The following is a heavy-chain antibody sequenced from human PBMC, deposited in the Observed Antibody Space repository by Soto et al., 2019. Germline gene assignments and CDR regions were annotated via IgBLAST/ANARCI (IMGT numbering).Heavy chain of an antibody. J-gene: IGHJ5*02. Sequence: SENLSLTCSVSGGSMSRYYWTWIRQPAGKGLEWIGRVYSSGGTHYNSSLKSRVTISLDTSKNQFSLRLISVTAADTAVYYCARGQRFSDWFDPWGQGTVVT. CDR2: VYSSGGT. D-gene: IGHD3-3*01. CDR1: GGSMSRYY. CDR3: ARGQRFSDWFDP. V-gene: IGHV4-4*07.